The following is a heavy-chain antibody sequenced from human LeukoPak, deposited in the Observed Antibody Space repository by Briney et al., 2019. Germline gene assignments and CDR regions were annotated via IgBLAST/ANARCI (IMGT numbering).Heavy chain of an antibody. D-gene: IGHD1-1*01. J-gene: IGHJ4*02. CDR3: ARGGGGAATGFH. Sequence: GASVKVSCKASGYTFTDYYIHWVRQAPGQGLEWMGWIIPNSGDTNYALKFQGRVTITRDTSITTAYLELTRLISDDSAVYYCARGGGGAATGFHWGQGSLVTVSS. CDR2: IIPNSGDT. CDR1: GYTFTDYY. V-gene: IGHV1-2*02.